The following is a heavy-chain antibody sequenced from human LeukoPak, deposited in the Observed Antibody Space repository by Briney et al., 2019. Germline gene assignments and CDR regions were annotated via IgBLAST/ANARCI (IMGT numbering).Heavy chain of an antibody. CDR2: ISYSGST. V-gene: IGHV4-59*08. D-gene: IGHD4-17*01. CDR3: ARARRGLRSSTWNYFDY. J-gene: IGHJ4*02. CDR1: GXSISSYY. Sequence: PSETLSLTCTVSGXSISSYYWSWIRQPPGKGREWIGYISYSGSTNYNPSLKSRVTISADTSKNQVSLTLSSVTAADTAVYYCARARRGLRSSTWNYFDYWGQGTLVTVSS.